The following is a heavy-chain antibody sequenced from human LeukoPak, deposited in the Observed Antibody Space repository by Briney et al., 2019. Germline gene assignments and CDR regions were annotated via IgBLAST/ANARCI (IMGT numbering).Heavy chain of an antibody. D-gene: IGHD4-23*01. CDR1: GFSFSNCS. Sequence: MPGGSPRLSCAASGFSFSNCSMNWVRQAPGKGLEWVSSISSSSTYIYYADSLEGRFTISRDNVRNSLYLQMNSLRAEDTAMYYCAGDYEGNLAFDIWGQGTMVTVSS. CDR2: ISSSSTYI. J-gene: IGHJ3*02. V-gene: IGHV3-21*01. CDR3: AGDYEGNLAFDI.